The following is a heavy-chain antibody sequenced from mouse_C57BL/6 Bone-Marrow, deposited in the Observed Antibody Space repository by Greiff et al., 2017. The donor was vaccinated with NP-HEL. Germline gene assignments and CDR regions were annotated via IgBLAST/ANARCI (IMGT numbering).Heavy chain of an antibody. CDR2: ISSGGSYT. J-gene: IGHJ2*01. CDR1: GFTFSSYG. D-gene: IGHD1-1*01. V-gene: IGHV5-6*01. CDR3: ARLYYYGSSVFDY. Sequence: SGGDLVKPGGSLKLSCAASGFTFSSYGMSWVRQTPDKRLEWVATISSGGSYTYYPDSVKGRFTISRDNAKNTLYLQMSSLKSEDTAMYYCARLYYYGSSVFDYWGQGTTLTVSS.